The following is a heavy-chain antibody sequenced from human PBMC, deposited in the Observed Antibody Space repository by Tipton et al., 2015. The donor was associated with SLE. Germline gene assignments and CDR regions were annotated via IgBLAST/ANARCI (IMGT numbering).Heavy chain of an antibody. Sequence: TLSLTCIVSGDSLIKYYWNWFRQSPGKGLEWIGYVFYTGSTNYNPSFKSRVTISVGTSNNQFSLRLDSVTDADTAIYFCARAKSAMGSYDTWGQGAQVTVSS. D-gene: IGHD2-21*01. CDR2: VFYTGST. CDR3: ARAKSAMGSYDT. V-gene: IGHV4-59*01. CDR1: GDSLIKYY. J-gene: IGHJ5*02.